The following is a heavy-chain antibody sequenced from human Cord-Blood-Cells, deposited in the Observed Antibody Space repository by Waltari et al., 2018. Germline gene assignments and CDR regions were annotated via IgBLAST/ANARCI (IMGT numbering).Heavy chain of an antibody. D-gene: IGHD3-3*01. CDR1: GGPFSGYY. Sequence: QVQLQQWGAGLLKPSETLSLTCAVYGGPFSGYYWSWIRQPPGKGLEWIGEINHSGSTNYNPSLKSRVTISVDTSKNQFSLKLSSVTAADTAVYYCASSPALLSFGVVIDYWGQGTLVTVSS. CDR3: ASSPALLSFGVVIDY. V-gene: IGHV4-34*01. CDR2: INHSGST. J-gene: IGHJ4*02.